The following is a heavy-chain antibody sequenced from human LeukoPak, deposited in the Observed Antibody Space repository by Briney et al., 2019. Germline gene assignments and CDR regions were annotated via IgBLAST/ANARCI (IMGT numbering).Heavy chain of an antibody. CDR1: GFTFSNAW. CDR2: IKSKTDGGTT. Sequence: GGSLRLSCAASGFTFSNAWMSWVRQAPGKGLEWVGRIKSKTDGGTTDYAAPVKGRFTISRDDSKNTLYLQMNSLKTEDTAVYYCTTGITMVRGVIHLIDYWGQGTLVTISS. V-gene: IGHV3-15*01. J-gene: IGHJ4*02. CDR3: TTGITMVRGVIHLIDY. D-gene: IGHD3-10*01.